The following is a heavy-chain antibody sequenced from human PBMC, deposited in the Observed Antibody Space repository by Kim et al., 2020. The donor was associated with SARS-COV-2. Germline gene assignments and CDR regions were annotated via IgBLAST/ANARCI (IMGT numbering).Heavy chain of an antibody. J-gene: IGHJ4*02. CDR2: T. D-gene: IGHD6-19*01. Sequence: TNYAQKLQGRVTMTTDTSTSTAYMELRSLRSDDTAVYYCVSSGWYGGTPYWGQGTLVTVSS. V-gene: IGHV1-18*01. CDR3: VSSGWYGGTPY.